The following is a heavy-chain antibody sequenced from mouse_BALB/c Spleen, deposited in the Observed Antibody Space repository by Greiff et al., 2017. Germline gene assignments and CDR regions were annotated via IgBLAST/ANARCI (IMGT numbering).Heavy chain of an antibody. CDR1: GYTFTSYW. CDR3: TRAIYDGYLDY. Sequence: VQLQQPGAELVRPGASVKLSCKASGYTFTSYWINWVKQRPGQGLEWIGNIYPSDSYTNYNQKFKDKATLTVDKSSSTAYMQLSSPTSEDSAVYYCTRAIYDGYLDYWGQGTTLTVSS. V-gene: IGHV1-69*02. D-gene: IGHD2-3*01. J-gene: IGHJ2*01. CDR2: IYPSDSYT.